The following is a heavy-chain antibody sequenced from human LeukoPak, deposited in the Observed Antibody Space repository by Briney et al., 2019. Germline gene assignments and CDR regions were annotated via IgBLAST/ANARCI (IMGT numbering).Heavy chain of an antibody. CDR1: GGSFSGYY. CDR3: ARGRRLHGYYYGMDV. Sequence: SETLSLTCAVYGGSFSGYYWSWIRQPPGKGLEWIGEINHSGSTNYNPSLKSRVTISVDTSKNQFSLKLSSVTAADTAVYYCARGRRLHGYYYGMDVWGQGTTVTVSS. D-gene: IGHD6-25*01. V-gene: IGHV4-34*01. J-gene: IGHJ6*02. CDR2: INHSGST.